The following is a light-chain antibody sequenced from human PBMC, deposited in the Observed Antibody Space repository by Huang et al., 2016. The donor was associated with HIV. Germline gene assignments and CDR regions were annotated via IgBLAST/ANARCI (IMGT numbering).Light chain of an antibody. CDR2: LGS. CDR3: MEALQTPYT. Sequence: VVMTPPPLSLPVPPGEPASISCWSSQSLRHRNGLNYLDWYLQKPGQSPQLLIHLGSSRASGVPDRFSGSGSGTDFSLNISRVEAEDAGIYYCMEALQTPYTFGQGTKLEI. CDR1: QSLRHRNGLNY. J-gene: IGKJ2*01. V-gene: IGKV2-28*01.